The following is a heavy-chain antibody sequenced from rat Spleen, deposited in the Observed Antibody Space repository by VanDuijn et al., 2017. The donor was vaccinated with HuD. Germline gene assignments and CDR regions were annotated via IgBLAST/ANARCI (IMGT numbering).Heavy chain of an antibody. Sequence: EVQLVESGGGLVQPGRSLNLSCVASGFTFNNYWLTWIRQAPGKGLEWVASITNTGDITYYPDSVKGRFTISRDNAKSTLYLQMNSLRSEETATYYCTRVGDSRGFAYWGQGTLVTVSS. D-gene: IGHD1-1*01. CDR2: ITNTGDIT. CDR3: TRVGDSRGFAY. J-gene: IGHJ3*01. CDR1: GFTFNNYW. V-gene: IGHV5-31*01.